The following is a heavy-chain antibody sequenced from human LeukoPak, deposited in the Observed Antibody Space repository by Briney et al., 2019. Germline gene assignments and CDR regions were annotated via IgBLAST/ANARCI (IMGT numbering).Heavy chain of an antibody. CDR2: ISYDGSNK. CDR3: ARGGIYNWNYFDY. Sequence: GRSLRLSCAASGFTFSSYAMHWVRQAPGKRLEWVAVISYDGSNKYYADSVKGRFTISRDNSKNMLYLQMNSLRAEDTAVYYCARGGIYNWNYFDYWGQGTLVTVSS. V-gene: IGHV3-30-3*01. J-gene: IGHJ4*02. D-gene: IGHD1-20*01. CDR1: GFTFSSYA.